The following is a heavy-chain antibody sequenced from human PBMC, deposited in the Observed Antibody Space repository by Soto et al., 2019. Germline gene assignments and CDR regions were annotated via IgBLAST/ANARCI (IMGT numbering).Heavy chain of an antibody. D-gene: IGHD3-3*01. V-gene: IGHV1-8*02. CDR2: MNPNSGNT. CDR3: ARVRVESDFWSGYYYATYFDY. Sequence: GASVKVSCKASGYTFTSYGISWVRQAPGQGLEWMGWMNPNSGNTGYAQKFQGRVTMTRNTSISTAYMELSSLRSEDTAVYYCARVRVESDFWSGYYYATYFDYWGQGTLVTVSS. J-gene: IGHJ4*02. CDR1: GYTFTSYG.